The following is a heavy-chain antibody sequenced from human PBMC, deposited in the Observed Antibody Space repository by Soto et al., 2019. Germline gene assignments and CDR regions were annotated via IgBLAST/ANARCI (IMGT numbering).Heavy chain of an antibody. CDR2: IYYSGST. CDR3: ARHDYGDYGRWYFDY. J-gene: IGHJ4*02. V-gene: IGHV4-30-4*01. Sequence: SETLSLTCIVSGGSISSGDYYWNWIRQPPGKGLEWIGYIYYSGSTYYNPSLKSRVTMSVDTSKNQFSLKLSSVTAADTAVYYCARHDYGDYGRWYFDYWGPGTLVTVSS. D-gene: IGHD4-17*01. CDR1: GGSISSGDYY.